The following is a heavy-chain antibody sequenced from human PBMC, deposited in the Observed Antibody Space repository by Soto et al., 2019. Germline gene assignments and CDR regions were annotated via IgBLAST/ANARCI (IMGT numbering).Heavy chain of an antibody. Sequence: SETLSLTCTVSGGSISSYYWSWIRQPPGKGLEWIGYIYYSGSTNYNPSLKSRVTISVDTSKNQFSLKLSSVTAADTAVYYCARRAVTADYYYMDVWGKGTTVTVSS. CDR1: GGSISSYY. D-gene: IGHD4-17*01. CDR2: IYYSGST. J-gene: IGHJ6*03. CDR3: ARRAVTADYYYMDV. V-gene: IGHV4-59*01.